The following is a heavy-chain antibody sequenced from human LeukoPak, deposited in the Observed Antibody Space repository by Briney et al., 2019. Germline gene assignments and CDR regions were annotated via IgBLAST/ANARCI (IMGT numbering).Heavy chain of an antibody. D-gene: IGHD6-19*01. CDR1: GFTFSSYA. CDR3: AKSFHSSGWFYYYGMDV. J-gene: IGHJ6*02. CDR2: ISGSGGST. Sequence: PGGSLRLSCAASGFTFSSYAMSWVRQAPGKGLEWVSVISGSGGSTYYADSVKGRFAISRDNSENTLDLQMNSLRAEDTAIYYCAKSFHSSGWFYYYGMDVWGQGTTVTVSS. V-gene: IGHV3-23*01.